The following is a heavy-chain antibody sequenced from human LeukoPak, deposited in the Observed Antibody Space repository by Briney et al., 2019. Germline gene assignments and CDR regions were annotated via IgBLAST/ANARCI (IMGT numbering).Heavy chain of an antibody. J-gene: IGHJ4*02. CDR3: AKHPLSGNFDY. CDR2: INPSGAFT. V-gene: IGHV3-23*01. D-gene: IGHD1-26*01. CDR1: GFPFITYA. Sequence: GGALLLSCAASGFPFITYAMSWVRPAPGKGLEGVSIINPSGAFTYSADSVKGRFTISRDNSMNTLYLQMNRLRDDDTTMYYCAKHPLSGNFDYWGQGTLVTVSS.